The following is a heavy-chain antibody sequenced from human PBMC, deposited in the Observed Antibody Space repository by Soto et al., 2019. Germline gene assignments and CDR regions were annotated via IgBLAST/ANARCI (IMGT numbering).Heavy chain of an antibody. J-gene: IGHJ4*02. V-gene: IGHV3-30*18. D-gene: IGHD6-19*01. Sequence: QVHLVESGGGVVQPGGSLRLSCAASGFTFSVFGMLWVRQAPGKGPEWVAVISHEGNSKHYADSVKGRFTISRDNAKNTLSLLMDSLRPEDTALYYCAKTITLSPSDDSRGRGALIDHWGQGTLVTVSS. CDR2: ISHEGNSK. CDR1: GFTFSVFG. CDR3: AKTITLSPSDDSRGRGALIDH.